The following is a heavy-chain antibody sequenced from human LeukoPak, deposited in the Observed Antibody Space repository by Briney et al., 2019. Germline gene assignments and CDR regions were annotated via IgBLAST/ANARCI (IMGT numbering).Heavy chain of an antibody. V-gene: IGHV4-59*01. Sequence: SETLSLTCTVSGGSITEYYWSWIRQPPGKGLQWIGYIHNSGSTNSNPSLKSRVTVSVDTSKNQFFLKLASVTAADTAVYYCAKYGLYSFDSWGQGTLVTVSS. CDR2: IHNSGST. D-gene: IGHD4-17*01. CDR1: GGSITEYY. J-gene: IGHJ4*02. CDR3: AKYGLYSFDS.